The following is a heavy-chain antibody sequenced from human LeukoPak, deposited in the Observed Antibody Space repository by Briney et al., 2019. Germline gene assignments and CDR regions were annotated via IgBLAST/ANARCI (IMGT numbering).Heavy chain of an antibody. CDR3: ARASSSWSDDAFDI. D-gene: IGHD6-13*01. CDR1: GYTFTGYY. Sequence: ASVKVSCKASGYTFTGYYMHWVRQAPGQGLEWMGWINPNSGGTNYAKKFQGRVTMTRDTSISTAYMELSRLRSDDTAVYYCARASSSWSDDAFDIWGQGTMVTVSS. J-gene: IGHJ3*02. CDR2: INPNSGGT. V-gene: IGHV1-2*02.